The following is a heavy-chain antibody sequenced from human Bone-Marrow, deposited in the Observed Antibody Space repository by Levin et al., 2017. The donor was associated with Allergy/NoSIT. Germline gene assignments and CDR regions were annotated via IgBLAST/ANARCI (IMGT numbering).Heavy chain of an antibody. D-gene: IGHD2-8*02. CDR3: ARAGYCSGGLCYGGWFDP. Sequence: SETLSLTCTVSGGSISSYNWSWIRQPPGKGLEWIGYIYYSGNPNYNSSLKSRATISIDSSKNLLPLKLSSVTAADTAVYYCARAGYCSGGLCYGGWFDPWGQGTPVTVSS. CDR1: GGSISSYN. CDR2: IYYSGNP. J-gene: IGHJ5*02. V-gene: IGHV4-59*01.